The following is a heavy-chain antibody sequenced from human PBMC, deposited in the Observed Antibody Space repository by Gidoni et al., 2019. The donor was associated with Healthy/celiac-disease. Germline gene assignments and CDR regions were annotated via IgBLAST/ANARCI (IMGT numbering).Heavy chain of an antibody. D-gene: IGHD5-18*01. J-gene: IGHJ4*02. CDR3: ARVGYSYRTVYLYFDY. Sequence: QVQLQQWGAGLLKPSETLSLTCAVYGGSFSGYYWSWIRQPPGKGLEWIGEINHSGSTNYNPSLKSRVTISVDTSKNQFSLKLSSVTAADTAVYYCARVGYSYRTVYLYFDYWGQGTLVTVSS. CDR2: INHSGST. CDR1: GGSFSGYY. V-gene: IGHV4-34*01.